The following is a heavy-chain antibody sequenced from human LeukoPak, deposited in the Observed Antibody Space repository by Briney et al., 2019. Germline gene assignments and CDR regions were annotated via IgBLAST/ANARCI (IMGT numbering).Heavy chain of an antibody. CDR2: VSISSGTI. CDR3: ARAMSTFGGVRNYFDS. Sequence: PGGSLRLSCAASGFTFTGHNMNWVRQAPGKGLEWVSLVSISSGTIYYADSVKGRFSISRDNAKSSLDLQMNSLRAEDTAVYYCARAMSTFGGVRNYFDSWGQGTLVTVSS. CDR1: GFTFTGHN. V-gene: IGHV3-48*04. J-gene: IGHJ4*02. D-gene: IGHD3-16*01.